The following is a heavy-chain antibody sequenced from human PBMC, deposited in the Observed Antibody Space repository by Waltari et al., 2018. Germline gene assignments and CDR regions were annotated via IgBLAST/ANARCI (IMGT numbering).Heavy chain of an antibody. CDR3: ASQIRYNSGWVPFDY. CDR2: IRKDGGLK. CDR1: GFGYRHHC. Sequence: EVQLVQSGGALVQPGGSLGLSWVGSGFGYRHHCLTWGRQVPGKGLKWVATIRKDGGLKYYLDSVKGRFTISRDNARNSLYLQMSSLRVEDTAMYHCASQIRYNSGWVPFDYWGLGTLVTVSS. D-gene: IGHD6-19*01. V-gene: IGHV3-7*01. J-gene: IGHJ4*02.